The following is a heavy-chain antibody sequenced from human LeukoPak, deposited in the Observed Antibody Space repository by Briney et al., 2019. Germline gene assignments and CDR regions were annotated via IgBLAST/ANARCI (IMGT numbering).Heavy chain of an antibody. CDR3: ARSPPTYCSGGSCYYFDY. J-gene: IGHJ4*02. Sequence: SETLSLTCAVYGGSFSGYFWSWVRQPPGEGLEWIGEINHSGSTNYNPSLKSRVTISVDTSKNQFSLKLSSVTAADTAIYYCARSPPTYCSGGSCYYFDYWGQGTLVTVSS. D-gene: IGHD2-15*01. V-gene: IGHV4-34*01. CDR1: GGSFSGYF. CDR2: INHSGST.